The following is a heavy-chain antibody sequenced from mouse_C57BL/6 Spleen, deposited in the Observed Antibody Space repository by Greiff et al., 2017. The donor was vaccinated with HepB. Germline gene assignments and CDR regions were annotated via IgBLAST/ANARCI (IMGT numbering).Heavy chain of an antibody. J-gene: IGHJ2*01. CDR2: INPSNGGT. CDR1: GYTFTSYW. V-gene: IGHV1-53*01. CDR3: ARSYYGRKDYFDY. Sequence: VQLQQPGTELVKPGASVKLSCKASGYTFTSYWMHWVKQRPGQGLEWIGNINPSNGGTNYNEKFKSKATLTVGKSSSTAYMQLSSLTSEDSAVYYCARSYYGRKDYFDYWGQGTTLTVSS. D-gene: IGHD1-1*01.